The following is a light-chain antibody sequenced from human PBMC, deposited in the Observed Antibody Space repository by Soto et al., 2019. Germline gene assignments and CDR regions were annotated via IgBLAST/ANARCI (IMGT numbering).Light chain of an antibody. CDR2: DVS. CDR3: SSYTSNSTSLYV. V-gene: IGLV2-14*01. J-gene: IGLJ1*01. CDR1: SSDVGGYNY. Sequence: QSVLAQPASVSGSPGQSITISCTGTSSDVGGYNYVSWYQQHPGKAPKLMIYDVSNRPSGVSNRFSGSKSGNTASLTISGLQAEDEADYYCSSYTSNSTSLYVFGTGTKLPVL.